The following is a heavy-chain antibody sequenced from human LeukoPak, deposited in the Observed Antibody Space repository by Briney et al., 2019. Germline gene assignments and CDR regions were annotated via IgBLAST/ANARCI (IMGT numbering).Heavy chain of an antibody. Sequence: SETLSLTCTVSGGSINNYYWSWIRQPPGKGLEWIGYIYYSGSTNYNPSLKSRVTISVDTSKNQFSLKLSSVTAADTAVYYCARQDYYYDSSGYYSYFDYWGQGTLVTVSS. CDR2: IYYSGST. D-gene: IGHD3-22*01. CDR1: GGSINNYY. V-gene: IGHV4-59*08. CDR3: ARQDYYYDSSGYYSYFDY. J-gene: IGHJ4*02.